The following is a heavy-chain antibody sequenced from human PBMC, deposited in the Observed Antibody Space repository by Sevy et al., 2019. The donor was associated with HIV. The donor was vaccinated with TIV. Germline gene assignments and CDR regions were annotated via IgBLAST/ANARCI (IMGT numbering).Heavy chain of an antibody. CDR2: IWYDGSNK. J-gene: IGHJ4*02. CDR1: GFTFSSYG. Sequence: GGSLRLSCAASGFTFSSYGMHWVRQAPGKGLEWVAVIWYDGSNKYYADSGKGRFTISRDNSKNTLYLQMNSLRAEDTAVYYCAKSYYDFWSGYYTDYYFDYWGQGTLVTVSS. V-gene: IGHV3-33*06. D-gene: IGHD3-3*01. CDR3: AKSYYDFWSGYYTDYYFDY.